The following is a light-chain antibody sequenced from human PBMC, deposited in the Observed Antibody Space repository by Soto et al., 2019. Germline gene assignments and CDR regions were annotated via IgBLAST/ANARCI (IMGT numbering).Light chain of an antibody. CDR2: DVN. CDR1: SNDVGGYHY. J-gene: IGLJ1*01. V-gene: IGLV2-11*01. Sequence: QSAPTPPRAVPWSPGQKVTISFTGTSNDVGGYHYVSWYQHHPGKAPKLVIFDVNRRPSGVPHRFSGSKSDNTASLTISGLHAEDEADYYCCSYVGSYIYVFGTGTKVTDL. CDR3: CSYVGSYIYV.